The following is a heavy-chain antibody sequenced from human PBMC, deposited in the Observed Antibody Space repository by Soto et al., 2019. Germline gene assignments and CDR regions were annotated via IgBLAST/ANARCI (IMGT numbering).Heavy chain of an antibody. J-gene: IGHJ4*02. CDR3: ARDKGYYEIKTDYRSYYFDF. V-gene: IGHV1-18*01. CDR1: GYVFTSFG. CDR2: ISAYNGNT. D-gene: IGHD3-9*01. Sequence: QVQLVQSGAEVKKPGASVKVSCKTSGYVFTSFGVSWVRQAPGQGLEWVGWISAYNGNTNFAKKLQDRVTMTTDTSTSTAFMELTNLKSDDTGVYYCARDKGYYEIKTDYRSYYFDFWGQGTLVTVSS.